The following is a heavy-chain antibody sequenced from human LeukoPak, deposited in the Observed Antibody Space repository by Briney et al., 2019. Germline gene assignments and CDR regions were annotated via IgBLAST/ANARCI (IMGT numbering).Heavy chain of an antibody. CDR3: ARVQAAGGWFDP. CDR2: ISAYNGNT. Sequence: ASVKASCKASGYTFTSYGISWVRQAPGQGLEWMGWISAYNGNTNYAQKLQGRVTMTTDTSTSTAYMELRSLRSDDTAVYYCARVQAAGGWFDPWGQGTLVTVSS. J-gene: IGHJ5*02. D-gene: IGHD6-13*01. CDR1: GYTFTSYG. V-gene: IGHV1-18*01.